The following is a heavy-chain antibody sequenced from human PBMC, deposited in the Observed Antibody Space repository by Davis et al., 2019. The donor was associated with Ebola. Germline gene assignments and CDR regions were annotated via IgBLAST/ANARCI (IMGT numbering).Heavy chain of an antibody. J-gene: IGHJ4*02. Sequence: MPSETLSLTCTVSGGSISSSSYYWGWIRQPPGKGLEWIGSIYYSGSTYYNPSLKSRVTISVDTSKNQFSLKLSSVTAADTAVYYCVREWFGETDWGQGTLVTVSS. CDR3: VREWFGETD. CDR1: GGSISSSSYY. D-gene: IGHD3-10*01. V-gene: IGHV4-39*01. CDR2: IYYSGST.